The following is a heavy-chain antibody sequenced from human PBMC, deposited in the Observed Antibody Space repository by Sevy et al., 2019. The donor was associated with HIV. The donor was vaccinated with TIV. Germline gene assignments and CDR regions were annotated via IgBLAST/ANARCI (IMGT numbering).Heavy chain of an antibody. CDR2: IKQDGSEK. Sequence: GESLKISCAVSGFTFSSYWMSWVRQAPGKGLEWVANIKQDGSEKYYVDSVKGRFTISRDNAKNSLYLQMNSLRAEDTAVYYCASLYSGYDYNWGQGTLVTVSS. CDR1: GFTFSSYW. V-gene: IGHV3-7*03. J-gene: IGHJ4*02. CDR3: ASLYSGYDYN. D-gene: IGHD5-12*01.